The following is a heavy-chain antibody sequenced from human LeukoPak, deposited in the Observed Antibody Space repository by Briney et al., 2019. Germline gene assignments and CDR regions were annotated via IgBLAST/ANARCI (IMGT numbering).Heavy chain of an antibody. V-gene: IGHV4-59*01. CDR1: GGSISPYY. J-gene: IGHJ4*02. D-gene: IGHD2-21*02. CDR2: IYYSGTT. Sequence: SETLSLTCTVSGGSISPYYWSWIRQPPGKGLEWIGYIYYSGTTKYNPSLKSRVTISVDTSKNQISLKVSSVTAADTAVYYCARDVLAYCGGDCYSGYFDYWGQGTLVTVSS. CDR3: ARDVLAYCGGDCYSGYFDY.